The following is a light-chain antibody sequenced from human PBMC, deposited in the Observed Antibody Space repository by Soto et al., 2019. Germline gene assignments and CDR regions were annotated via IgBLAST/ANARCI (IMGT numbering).Light chain of an antibody. J-gene: IGLJ2*01. Sequence: QSALTQPASVSGSPGQSITISCTGTSSDVGGYNYVSWYQQHPGKAPKLMIYDVSNRPSGVSNRFSGSRSGNTASLTISGLQAEDEDHYYCSSYTVSTTLVIFGGGTKLTVL. V-gene: IGLV2-14*03. CDR1: SSDVGGYNY. CDR2: DVS. CDR3: SSYTVSTTLVI.